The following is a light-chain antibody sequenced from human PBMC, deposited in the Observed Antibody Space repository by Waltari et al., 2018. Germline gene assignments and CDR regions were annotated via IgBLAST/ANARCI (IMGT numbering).Light chain of an antibody. CDR2: EAS. CDR3: SSYAGNCNLVV. J-gene: IGLJ2*01. CDR1: SSDVGRYTL. V-gene: IGLV2-23*01. Sequence: QCALTQPASVSGSPGQSITISCTGTSSDVGRYTLVSWYQQHPGKAPKLMIYEASKRPSGVSNRFSGSKSGNTASLTISGLQAEDEADYYCSSYAGNCNLVVFGGGTKLTVL.